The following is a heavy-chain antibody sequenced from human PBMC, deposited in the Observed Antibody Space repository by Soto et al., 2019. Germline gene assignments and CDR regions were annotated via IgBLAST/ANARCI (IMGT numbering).Heavy chain of an antibody. CDR2: INHSGST. D-gene: IGHD2-15*01. Sequence: SETLSLTCAVYGGSFSGYYWTWTRQPPGTGLEWIGEINHSGSTNYNPSLKSRVTISVDTSKDTVYLQMNSLRAEDTAVYYCARDFSMVVVAPGYWGQGTLVTVSS. V-gene: IGHV4-34*01. CDR3: ARDFSMVVVAPGY. J-gene: IGHJ4*02. CDR1: GGSFSGYY.